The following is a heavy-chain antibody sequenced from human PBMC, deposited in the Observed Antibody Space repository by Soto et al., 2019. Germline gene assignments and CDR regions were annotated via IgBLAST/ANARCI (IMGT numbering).Heavy chain of an antibody. J-gene: IGHJ6*02. CDR3: ARVGSGSRFGMDV. CDR2: IYSGGST. CDR1: GFTVSSNY. D-gene: IGHD6-19*01. Sequence: PGGSLTLSCAASGFTVSSNYMSWVRQAPGKGLEWVSVIYSGGSTYYADSVKGRFTISRDNSKNTLYLQMNSLRAEDTAVYYCARVGSGSRFGMDVWRQGTTVTVSS. V-gene: IGHV3-53*01.